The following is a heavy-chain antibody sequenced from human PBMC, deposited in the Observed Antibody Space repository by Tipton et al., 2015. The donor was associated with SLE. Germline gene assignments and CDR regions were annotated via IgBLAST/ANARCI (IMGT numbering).Heavy chain of an antibody. Sequence: LRLSCTVSGVSISSYFWSWIRQPPGKGLEWIAYIYYSGSANYNPSLKSRVTLSVDTSKNQFSLKLSSVTAADTAVYYCARLLVRGVIMVFDYWGQGTLVTVSS. CDR1: GVSISSYF. V-gene: IGHV4-59*01. CDR3: ARLLVRGVIMVFDY. J-gene: IGHJ4*02. D-gene: IGHD3-10*01. CDR2: IYYSGSA.